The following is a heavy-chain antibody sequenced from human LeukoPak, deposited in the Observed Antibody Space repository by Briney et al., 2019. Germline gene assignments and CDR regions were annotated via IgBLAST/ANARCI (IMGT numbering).Heavy chain of an antibody. D-gene: IGHD6-19*01. CDR2: IYYSGNT. CDR1: GGSISSTTYY. J-gene: IGHJ5*02. V-gene: IGHV4-39*01. CDR3: ARIYHRRLARGWFDP. Sequence: PSETLSLTCIVSGGSISSTTYYWGWIRQPPGKRLEWIGSIYYSGNTYYNPSLKSRVTISIDTSKNQFSLKLSSVTAADTAVYYCARIYHRRLARGWFDPWGQGTLVTVSS.